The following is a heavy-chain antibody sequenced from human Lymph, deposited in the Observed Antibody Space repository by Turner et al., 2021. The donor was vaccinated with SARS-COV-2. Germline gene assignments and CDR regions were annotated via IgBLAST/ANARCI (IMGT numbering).Heavy chain of an antibody. J-gene: IGHJ4*02. CDR3: ARDHQSLGMSSWCGESAASDLDY. CDR2: INPSGGFT. Sequence: QVLLVQSGAEVKKLGASVKVSCKASGYTFTSYYIHWVRQAPGQGLEWMGIINPSGGFTSYAKKFQGRVTMTRDTSTSTVYMELSSLRSEDTAVYYCARDHQSLGMSSWCGESAASDLDYWGQGTLVTVSS. CDR1: GYTFTSYY. V-gene: IGHV1-46*01. D-gene: IGHD3-10*01.